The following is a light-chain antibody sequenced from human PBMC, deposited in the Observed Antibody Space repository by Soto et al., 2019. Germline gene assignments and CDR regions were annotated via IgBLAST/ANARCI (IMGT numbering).Light chain of an antibody. V-gene: IGLV2-14*01. CDR3: SSYTSSSPYV. Sequence: QSALTQPASVSGSPGQSITISCTGTSSDVGGYNYVSWYQQHPGKAPKLMIYEVSNRPSGASNRFSGSKSGNTAPLTISGLQAEDEADYYCSSYTSSSPYVFGTGTKVTVL. J-gene: IGLJ1*01. CDR1: SSDVGGYNY. CDR2: EVS.